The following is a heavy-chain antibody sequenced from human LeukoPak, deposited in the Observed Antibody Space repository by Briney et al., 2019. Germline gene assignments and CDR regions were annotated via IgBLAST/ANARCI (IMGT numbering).Heavy chain of an antibody. J-gene: IGHJ3*02. Sequence: GGSLRLSCAASGFIFSSYDMHWVCQGTRKSLEWVSGIAPAGDTYYTGSVKGRFTISRDNAKNSVYLQMSSLRAGDTAVYYCARRQYGLGSYSDAFDMWGQGTMVTVSS. CDR3: ARRQYGLGSYSDAFDM. CDR1: GFIFSSYD. V-gene: IGHV3-13*04. D-gene: IGHD3-10*01. CDR2: IAPAGDT.